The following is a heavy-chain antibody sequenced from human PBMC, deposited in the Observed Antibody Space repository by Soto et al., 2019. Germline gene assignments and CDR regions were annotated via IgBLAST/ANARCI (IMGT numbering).Heavy chain of an antibody. Sequence: SETLSLTCAVYGGSFSGYYWSWIRQPPGKGLEWIGDINHSGSTNYNPSLKSRVTIPVDTSKNQFSLKLSSVTAADTAVYYCARSGHITIFGVVIIRFDPWGQGTLVTVSS. D-gene: IGHD3-3*01. CDR1: GGSFSGYY. CDR2: INHSGST. J-gene: IGHJ5*02. V-gene: IGHV4-34*01. CDR3: ARSGHITIFGVVIIRFDP.